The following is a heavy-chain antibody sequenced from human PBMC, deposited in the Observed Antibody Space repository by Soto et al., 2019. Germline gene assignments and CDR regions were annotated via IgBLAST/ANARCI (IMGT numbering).Heavy chain of an antibody. CDR1: GFTFSDYY. CDR2: ISSSSSYT. CDR3: ASYYDSRSGYFDY. Sequence: GGSLRLSCAASGFTFSDYYMSWIRQAPGKGLEWVSYISSSSSYTNYADSVKGRFTISRDNAKNSLYLQMNSLRAEDTAVYYCASYYDSRSGYFDYWGQGTLVTVSS. V-gene: IGHV3-11*03. J-gene: IGHJ4*02. D-gene: IGHD3-22*01.